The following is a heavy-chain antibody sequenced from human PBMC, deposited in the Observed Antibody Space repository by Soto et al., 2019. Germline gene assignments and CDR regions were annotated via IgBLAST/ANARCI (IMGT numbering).Heavy chain of an antibody. D-gene: IGHD3-3*01. CDR3: AKDLTTYYDFWSGYQGNNWFDP. CDR2: ISGSGGST. V-gene: IGHV3-23*01. J-gene: IGHJ5*02. CDR1: GFTFSSYA. Sequence: EVQLLESGGGLVQPGGSLRLSCAASGFTFSSYAMSWVRQAPGKGLEWVSAISGSGGSTYYADSVKGRFTISRHNSKNTLYLQMNSLRAEDTAVYYCAKDLTTYYDFWSGYQGNNWFDPWGQGTLVTVSS.